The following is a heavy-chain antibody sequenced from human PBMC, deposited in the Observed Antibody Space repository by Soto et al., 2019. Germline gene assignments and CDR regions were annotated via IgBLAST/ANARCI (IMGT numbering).Heavy chain of an antibody. CDR1: GFTFSSYA. CDR2: ISGSGGST. D-gene: IGHD1-26*01. J-gene: IGHJ4*02. Sequence: EVQLLESGGGLVQPGGSLRLSCAASGFTFSSYAMRWVRQAPVKGLEWVSAISGSGGSTYYADSVKGRFTISRDNSKNTLYLQMNSLRAEDTAVYYGASRGSGSDYDYWGQGPLVTVSS. CDR3: ASRGSGSDYDY. V-gene: IGHV3-23*01.